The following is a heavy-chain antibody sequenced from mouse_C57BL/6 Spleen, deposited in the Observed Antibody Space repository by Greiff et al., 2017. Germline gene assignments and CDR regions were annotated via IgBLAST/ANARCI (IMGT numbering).Heavy chain of an antibody. J-gene: IGHJ4*01. CDR2: ISSGSSTI. D-gene: IGHD1-1*01. Sequence: EVKLMESGGGLVKPGGSLKLSCAASGFTFSDYGMHWVRQAPEKGLEWVAYISSGSSTIYYADTVKGRFTISRDNAKNILFLQMTSLRSEDTAMYYCASGGYYGSSPSIYWGQGTSVTVSS. V-gene: IGHV5-17*01. CDR1: GFTFSDYG. CDR3: ASGGYYGSSPSIY.